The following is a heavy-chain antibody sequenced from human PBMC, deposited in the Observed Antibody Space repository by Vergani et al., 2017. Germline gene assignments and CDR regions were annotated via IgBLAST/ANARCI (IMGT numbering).Heavy chain of an antibody. Sequence: QVQLVQSGAEVKKPGASVKVSCKASGGTFSSYAISWVRQAPGQGLEWMGRIIPILGIANYAQKFQGRVTITADKSTSTAYMELSSLRSEDTAVYYCARTPDSSGWYFGSWFDPWGQGTLVTVSS. CDR3: ARTPDSSGWYFGSWFDP. D-gene: IGHD6-19*01. V-gene: IGHV1-69*04. J-gene: IGHJ5*02. CDR1: GGTFSSYA. CDR2: IIPILGIA.